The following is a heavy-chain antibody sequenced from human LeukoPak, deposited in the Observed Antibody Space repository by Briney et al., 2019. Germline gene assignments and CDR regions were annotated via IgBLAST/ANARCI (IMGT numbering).Heavy chain of an antibody. CDR1: GYSISSGYY. D-gene: IGHD1-20*01. Sequence: PSETLSLTCTVSGYSISSGYYWGWIRQSPGRGLEWIGSVYHSGSGYYNPSLKSRVSISVDTSKNQFSLKLSSVTAADTAVYYCARSAMDNWNPTPGYWGQGTLVSVSS. V-gene: IGHV4-38-2*02. J-gene: IGHJ4*02. CDR2: VYHSGSG. CDR3: ARSAMDNWNPTPGY.